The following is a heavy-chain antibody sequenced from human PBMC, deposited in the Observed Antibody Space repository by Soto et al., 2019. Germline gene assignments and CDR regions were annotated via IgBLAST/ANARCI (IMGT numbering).Heavy chain of an antibody. CDR3: ARLANTDYYMDV. J-gene: IGHJ6*03. D-gene: IGHD5-12*01. Sequence: SETLSLTCTVSGGSISSYYWSWIRQPPGKGLEWIGYIYYSGSTNYNPSLKSRVTISVDTSKNQFSLKLSSVTAADTAVYYCARLANTDYYMDVWGKGTTVTVSS. CDR2: IYYSGST. V-gene: IGHV4-59*01. CDR1: GGSISSYY.